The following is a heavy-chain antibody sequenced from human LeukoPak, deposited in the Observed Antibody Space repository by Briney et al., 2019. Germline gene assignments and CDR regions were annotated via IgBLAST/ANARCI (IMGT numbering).Heavy chain of an antibody. J-gene: IGHJ4*02. Sequence: GGSLRLSCAAAGFTFSSYWMHWVRQAPGKGLVWVSRIHGDGSRAIYADSVKGRFTISRDNAKNTLYLQMNSLRAEDTAVYYCARNWASDYWGQGTLVTVSS. CDR3: ARNWASDY. CDR2: IHGDGSRA. V-gene: IGHV3-74*01. CDR1: GFTFSSYW. D-gene: IGHD7-27*01.